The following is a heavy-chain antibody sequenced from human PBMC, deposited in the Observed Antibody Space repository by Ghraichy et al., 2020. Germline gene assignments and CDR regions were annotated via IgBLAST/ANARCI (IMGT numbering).Heavy chain of an antibody. J-gene: IGHJ4*02. Sequence: GGSLRLSCAASGFTFSSYAMSWVRQAPGKGLEWVSAISGSGGSTYYADSVKGRFTISRDNSKNTLYLQMNSLRAEDTAVYYCAKGEQLGVTTLVDFDYWGQGTLVTVSS. D-gene: IGHD4-23*01. V-gene: IGHV3-23*01. CDR2: ISGSGGST. CDR3: AKGEQLGVTTLVDFDY. CDR1: GFTFSSYA.